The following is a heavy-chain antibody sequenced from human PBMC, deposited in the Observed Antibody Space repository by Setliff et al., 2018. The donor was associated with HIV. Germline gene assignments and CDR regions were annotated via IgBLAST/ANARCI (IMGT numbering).Heavy chain of an antibody. J-gene: IGHJ6*02. CDR2: IYYSGST. D-gene: IGHD2-15*01. CDR1: GGSITSGTYY. Sequence: PSETLSLTCTVSGGSITSGTYYWNWIRQHPGKGLEWIGYIYYSGSTYYNPSLKSRITISVDTSKNQFSLTLNSVTAADTAVYYCARDEGVVAATETYYYNRLDVWGQGTTVTVYS. CDR3: ARDEGVVAATETYYYNRLDV. V-gene: IGHV4-31*03.